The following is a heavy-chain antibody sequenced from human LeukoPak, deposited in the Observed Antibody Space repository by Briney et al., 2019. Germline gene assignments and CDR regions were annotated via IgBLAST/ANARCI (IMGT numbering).Heavy chain of an antibody. CDR2: IRYDGSNK. D-gene: IGHD3-9*01. CDR3: AKYGESYYDILTGSPYYFDY. CDR1: GFTFSSYG. Sequence: GGSLRLSCAASGFTFSSYGMHWVRQAPGKGLEWVAFIRYDGSNKYYADSVKGRFTISRDNSKNTLYLQMNSLRAEDTAVYYCAKYGESYYDILTGSPYYFDYWGQGTLVTVSS. J-gene: IGHJ4*02. V-gene: IGHV3-30*02.